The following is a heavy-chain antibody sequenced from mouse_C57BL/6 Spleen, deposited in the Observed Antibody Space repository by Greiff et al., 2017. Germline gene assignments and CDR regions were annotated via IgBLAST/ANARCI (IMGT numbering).Heavy chain of an antibody. CDR2: ISDGGSYT. CDR1: GFTFSSYA. J-gene: IGHJ1*03. V-gene: IGHV5-4*01. CDR3: ARDPIDV. Sequence: EVNLVESGGGLVKPGGSLKLSCAASGFTFSSYAMSWVRQTPEKRLEWVATISDGGSYTYYPDNVKGRFTISRDNAKNNLYLQMSHLKSEDTAMYYCARDPIDVWGTGTTVTVSS.